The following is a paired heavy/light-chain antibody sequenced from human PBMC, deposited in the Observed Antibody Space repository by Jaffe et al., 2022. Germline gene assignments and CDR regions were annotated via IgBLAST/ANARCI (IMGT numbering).Heavy chain of an antibody. D-gene: IGHD1-20*01. J-gene: IGHJ4*02. V-gene: IGHV3-21*01. CDR3: ARDEYNWNDGGGSHFDY. Sequence: EVQLVESGGGLVKPGGSLRLSCAASGFTFSSYSMNWVRQAPGKGLEWVSSISSSSSYIYYADSVKGRFTISRDNAKNSLYLQMNSLRAEDTAVYYCARDEYNWNDGGGSHFDYWGQGTLVTVSS. CDR2: ISSSSSYI. CDR1: GFTFSSYS.
Light chain of an antibody. CDR3: QSADSSGTYRRV. Sequence: SYELTQPPSVSVSPGQTARITCSGDALPKQYAYWYQQKPGQAPVLVIYKDSERPSGIPERFSGSSSGTTVTLTISGVQAEDEADYYCQSADSSGTYRRVFGGGTKLTVL. V-gene: IGLV3-25*03. J-gene: IGLJ2*01. CDR1: ALPKQY. CDR2: KDS.